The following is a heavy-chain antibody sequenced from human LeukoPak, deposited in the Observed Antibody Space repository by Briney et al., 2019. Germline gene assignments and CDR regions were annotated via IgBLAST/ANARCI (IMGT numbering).Heavy chain of an antibody. V-gene: IGHV3-23*01. J-gene: IGHJ4*02. Sequence: GSLRLSCAASGFTFSSYAMSWVRQAPGKGLEWVSAISGSGGSTYYADSVKGRFTISRDNSKNTLYLQMNSLRAEDTAVYYCAKHPCDSSGYYYLYYFDYWGQGTLVTVSS. CDR2: ISGSGGST. D-gene: IGHD3-22*01. CDR3: AKHPCDSSGYYYLYYFDY. CDR1: GFTFSSYA.